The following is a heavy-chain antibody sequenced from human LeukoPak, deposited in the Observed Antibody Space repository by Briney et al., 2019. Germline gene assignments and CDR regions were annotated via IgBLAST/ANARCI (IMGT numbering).Heavy chain of an antibody. CDR3: ARWYSSGWAFDY. V-gene: IGHV4-4*02. D-gene: IGHD6-19*01. CDR1: GGSTSSSNW. J-gene: IGHJ4*02. CDR2: ICDSGST. Sequence: PSGTLSLTCAVSGGSTSSSNWCSWVRQPPGKGLEWIGEICDSGSTNYNPSLKSRVTISVDKSKNQFSLKLSSVTAADTAVYYCARWYSSGWAFDYWGQGTLVTVSS.